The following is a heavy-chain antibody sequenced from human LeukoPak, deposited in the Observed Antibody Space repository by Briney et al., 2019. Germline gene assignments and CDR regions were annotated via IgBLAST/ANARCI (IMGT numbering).Heavy chain of an antibody. CDR1: GFSFSSYA. CDR2: ISGSGGST. Sequence: GGSRRLSCAASGFSFSSYAMSWVRQAPGKGLEWVSAISGSGGSTYYADSVKGRFTISRDNSKNTLYLQMNSPRAEDTAVHYCAKDCVVVTAILQERDNWFDPWGQGTLVTVSS. CDR3: AKDCVVVTAILQERDNWFDP. J-gene: IGHJ5*02. D-gene: IGHD2-21*02. V-gene: IGHV3-23*01.